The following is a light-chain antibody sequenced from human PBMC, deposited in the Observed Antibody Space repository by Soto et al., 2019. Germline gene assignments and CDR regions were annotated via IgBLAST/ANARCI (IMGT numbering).Light chain of an antibody. CDR1: QSVSSN. CDR3: QQYGSSTRT. V-gene: IGKV3-20*01. J-gene: IGKJ1*01. CDR2: GAF. Sequence: TQSPATLSLSPGKIFTLSCRASQSVSSNLAWYQQKPGQAPSLLIYGAFTRATGIPARFSGSGSGTDFTLTISRLEPEDFAVYYCQQYGSSTRTFGHGTKVDI.